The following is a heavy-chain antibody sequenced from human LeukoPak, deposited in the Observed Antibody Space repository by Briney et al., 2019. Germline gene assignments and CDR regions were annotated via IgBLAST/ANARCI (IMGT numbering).Heavy chain of an antibody. J-gene: IGHJ5*02. V-gene: IGHV1-8*01. CDR3: ARGLFYPVRGVIKTWRYNWFDP. CDR2: MNPNSGNT. D-gene: IGHD3-10*01. CDR1: GYTFTSYD. Sequence: GASVKVSCKASGYTFTSYDINWVRQGTGQGLEWMGWMNPNSGNTGYAQKFQGRVTMARNTSISTAYMELSSLRSEDTAVYYCARGLFYPVRGVIKTWRYNWFDPWGQGTLVTVSS.